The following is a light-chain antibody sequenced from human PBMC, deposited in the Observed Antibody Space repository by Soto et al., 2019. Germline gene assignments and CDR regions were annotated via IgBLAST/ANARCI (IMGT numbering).Light chain of an antibody. CDR1: QSINNY. Sequence: ETVLTQSPATLSLSPGERATLSCRASQSINNYLAWYQQKPGQAPRLLIYDASNRATGVPARFSGSGSRTDFTLTISSLEPDDFAVYYCQQRSDWISLGQGTRLEIK. CDR3: QQRSDWIS. CDR2: DAS. V-gene: IGKV3-11*01. J-gene: IGKJ5*01.